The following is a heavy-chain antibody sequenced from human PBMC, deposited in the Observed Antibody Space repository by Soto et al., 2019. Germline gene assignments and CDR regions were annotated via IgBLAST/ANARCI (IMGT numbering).Heavy chain of an antibody. Sequence: GESLKISCKASGYTFTNYWIDWVRHLPGKGLEWMGIIYPGDSESTYSPSFQGQVTLSVDKSISTAYLHWNSLKASDTAMYYCARRGLDYYYAMDVWGQGTTVTVSS. J-gene: IGHJ6*02. CDR1: GYTFTNYW. D-gene: IGHD5-12*01. CDR3: ARRGLDYYYAMDV. V-gene: IGHV5-51*01. CDR2: IYPGDSES.